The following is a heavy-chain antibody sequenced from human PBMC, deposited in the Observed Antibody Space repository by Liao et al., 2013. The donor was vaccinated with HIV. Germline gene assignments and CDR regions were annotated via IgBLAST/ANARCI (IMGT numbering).Heavy chain of an antibody. J-gene: IGHJ2*01. CDR3: ARVQWEPAPNWYSDL. CDR1: GGSISSGSYY. Sequence: QVQLQESGPGLVKPSQTLSLTCTVSGGSISSGSYYWSWIRQPPGEGLEWIGYIYYSGSTNYNPSLKSRVTISVDTSKNQFSLKLSSVTAADTAVYYCARVQWEPAPNWYSDLWGRGTLVIVSS. D-gene: IGHD1-26*01. CDR2: IYYSGST. V-gene: IGHV4-61*01.